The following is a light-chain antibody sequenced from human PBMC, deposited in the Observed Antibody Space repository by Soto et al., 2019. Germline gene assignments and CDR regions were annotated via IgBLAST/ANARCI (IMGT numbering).Light chain of an antibody. J-gene: IGKJ1*01. Sequence: EHVFQQFPGPLSLSPGERATLSCRASQSVSSTYLAWYQQKPGQAPRLLIFGASSRATGIPDRFSGSGSGTDFTLTISRLEPEDFAVYYCQQYGSSPPTWTLGQGTKVDIK. CDR3: QQYGSSPPTWT. V-gene: IGKV3-20*01. CDR1: QSVSSTY. CDR2: GAS.